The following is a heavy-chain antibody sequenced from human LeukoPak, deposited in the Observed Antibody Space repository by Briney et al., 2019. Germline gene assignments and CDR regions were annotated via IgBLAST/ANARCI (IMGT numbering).Heavy chain of an antibody. CDR3: ARERPNYYDSSGYYYGMDV. V-gene: IGHV3-30*03. CDR2: ISYDGSRE. J-gene: IGHJ6*02. D-gene: IGHD3-22*01. CDR1: GFTFSNYG. Sequence: GGSLRLSCTGSGFTFSNYGIHWVRQAPGKGLEWVAVISYDGSREYYADSVKGRFTISRDNSKNTVYLQMNSLRAEDTAVYYCARERPNYYDSSGYYYGMDVWGQGTTVTVSS.